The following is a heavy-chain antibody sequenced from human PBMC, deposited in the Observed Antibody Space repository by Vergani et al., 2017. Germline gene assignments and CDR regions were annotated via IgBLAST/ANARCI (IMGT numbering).Heavy chain of an antibody. D-gene: IGHD6-19*01. CDR1: GGSISSGSYY. CDR3: ARDGGLVAGT. J-gene: IGHJ4*02. V-gene: IGHV4-61*02. CDR2: IYTSGST. Sequence: QVQLQESGPGLVKPSQTLSLTCTVSGGSISSGSYYWSWIRQPAGKGLEWIGRIYTSGSTNYNPSLKSRVTMSVDTSKNQFSLKLSSVTAADTAVYYCARDGGLVAGTWGQGTLVTVSS.